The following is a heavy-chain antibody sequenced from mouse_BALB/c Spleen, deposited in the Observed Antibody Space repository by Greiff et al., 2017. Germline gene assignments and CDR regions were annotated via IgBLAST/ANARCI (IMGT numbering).Heavy chain of an antibody. D-gene: IGHD1-2*01. CDR1: GYSITSGYY. V-gene: IGHV3-6*02. CDR2: ISYDGSN. Sequence: EVQLQESGPGLVKPSQSLSLTCSVTGYSITSGYYWNWIRQFPGNKLEWMGYISYDGSNNYNPSLKNRISITRDTSKNQFFLKLNSVTTEDTATYYCARALLRLGFDYWGQGTTLTVSS. CDR3: ARALLRLGFDY. J-gene: IGHJ2*01.